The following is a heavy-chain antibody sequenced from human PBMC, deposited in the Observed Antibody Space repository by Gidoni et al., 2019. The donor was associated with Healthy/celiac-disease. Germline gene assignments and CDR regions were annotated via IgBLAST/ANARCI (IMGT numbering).Heavy chain of an antibody. J-gene: IGHJ6*02. CDR3: ARVTDIVATIGNYYYGMDV. Sequence: QVQLVQSGAEVKKPGSSVTVSCKASAGTFRSSTISWVRQAPGHGLEWMGRIIPILGRANYAQKFQGRVTITAHKSTSTAYRELSSLRSEDTAVYYCARVTDIVATIGNYYYGMDVWGQGTTVTVSS. CDR1: AGTFRSST. V-gene: IGHV1-69*08. CDR2: IIPILGRA. D-gene: IGHD5-12*01.